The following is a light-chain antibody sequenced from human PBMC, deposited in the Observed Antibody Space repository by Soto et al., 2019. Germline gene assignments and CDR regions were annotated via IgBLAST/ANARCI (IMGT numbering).Light chain of an antibody. V-gene: IGKV1-8*01. CDR2: AAS. Sequence: AIRMTQSPSSLSASTGDRVTITCRASQGISSYLAWYQQRPGKAPKLLIYAASTLQSGVPSRFSGSGSGTDFTLTINCLQSEDFATYYCQQYYWEWTFGQGTKVEIK. J-gene: IGKJ1*01. CDR1: QGISSY. CDR3: QQYYWEWT.